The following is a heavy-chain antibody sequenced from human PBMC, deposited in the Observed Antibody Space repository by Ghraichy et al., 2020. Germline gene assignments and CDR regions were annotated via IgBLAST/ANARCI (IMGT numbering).Heavy chain of an antibody. D-gene: IGHD4-17*01. CDR1: GGSIISYY. Sequence: SQTLSLTCTVSGGSIISYYWSWIRQPPGKGLEWIGYLYYSGSTNYNPSLKSRVTISVDTSKNQLSLKLRSVTAADTAVYYCARGVGDLRDEGWFDPWGQGTLVTVSS. V-gene: IGHV4-59*01. J-gene: IGHJ5*02. CDR2: LYYSGST. CDR3: ARGVGDLRDEGWFDP.